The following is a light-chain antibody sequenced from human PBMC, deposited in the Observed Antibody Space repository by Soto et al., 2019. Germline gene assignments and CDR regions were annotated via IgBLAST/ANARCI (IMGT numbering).Light chain of an antibody. CDR3: QQANSFPLT. V-gene: IGKV1-12*01. Sequence: DVQMTQSPPTLSASVGDRVTMTCLASQSIGSWVAWYHQKPGKAPNLLIYAASSLHSGVPSRFSGSGSGTDFTLTIRSLQPEDFATYYCQQANSFPLTFGGGTKVDIK. CDR1: QSIGSW. CDR2: AAS. J-gene: IGKJ4*01.